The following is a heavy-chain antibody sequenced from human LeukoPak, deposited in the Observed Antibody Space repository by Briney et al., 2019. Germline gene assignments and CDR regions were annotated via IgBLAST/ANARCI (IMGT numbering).Heavy chain of an antibody. J-gene: IGHJ4*02. CDR2: ISGSGGST. D-gene: IGHD6-25*01. V-gene: IGHV3-23*01. CDR1: GFTFSSYA. CDR3: AKALPYSSGWLYFDY. Sequence: PAGGSLRRSCAASGFTFSSYAMSWVRQAPGKGLVWVSTISGSGGSTYYADSVKGRFTISRDNSKTTLYLQMNSLRAEDTAVYYCAKALPYSSGWLYFDYWGQGTLVTVSS.